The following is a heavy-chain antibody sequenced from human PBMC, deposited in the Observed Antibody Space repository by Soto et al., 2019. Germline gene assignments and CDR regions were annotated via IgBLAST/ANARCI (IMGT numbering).Heavy chain of an antibody. CDR3: ARGLLRYFDWLPFDY. V-gene: IGHV4-61*01. CDR2: VYYSGST. Sequence: PSETLSLTCIVSGGSVSSGSFYWSWIRQPPGKGLEWIGYVYYSGSTNYNPSLTSRVSISIDTSKNQFSLKLSSVTAADTAVYYCARGLLRYFDWLPFDYWGQGTLVTVSS. D-gene: IGHD3-9*01. J-gene: IGHJ4*02. CDR1: GGSVSSGSFY.